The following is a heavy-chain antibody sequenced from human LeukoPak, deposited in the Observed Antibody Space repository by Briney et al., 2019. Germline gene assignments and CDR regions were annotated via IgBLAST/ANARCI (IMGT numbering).Heavy chain of an antibody. D-gene: IGHD4/OR15-4a*01. J-gene: IGHJ4*02. CDR2: IYYSGST. CDR1: GGSISSYY. V-gene: IGHV4-59*08. CDR3: AGQTRAHYFDY. Sequence: SETLSLTCTVSGGSISSYYWSWIRQPPGKGLEWIGYIYYSGSTNYNPSLKSRVTISVDTSKNQFSLKLSSVTAADTAVYYCAGQTRAHYFDYWGQGTLVTVSS.